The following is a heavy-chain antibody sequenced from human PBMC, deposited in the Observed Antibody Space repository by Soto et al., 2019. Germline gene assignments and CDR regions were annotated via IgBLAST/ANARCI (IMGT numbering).Heavy chain of an antibody. Sequence: QVQLVQSGAEVKKPGASVKVSCKASGYTFTSYAMHWVRQAPGQRLEWMGWINAGNGNTKYSQKCQGRVTITRDTSASTAYMELRSLRSEDTAVYYCARGLGLYYFDYWAQGTLVTVSS. J-gene: IGHJ4*02. CDR1: GYTFTSYA. D-gene: IGHD1-26*01. CDR2: INAGNGNT. CDR3: ARGLGLYYFDY. V-gene: IGHV1-3*01.